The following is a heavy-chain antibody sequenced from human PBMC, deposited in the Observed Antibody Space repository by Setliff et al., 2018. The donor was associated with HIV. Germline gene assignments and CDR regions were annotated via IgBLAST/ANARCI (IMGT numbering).Heavy chain of an antibody. CDR3: ARDPSGTAFSLSSYYMDV. CDR2: INPSSGGT. CDR1: GYTFTDYY. V-gene: IGHV1-2*02. D-gene: IGHD2-21*02. J-gene: IGHJ6*03. Sequence: ASVKVSCKASGYTFTDYYVHWVRQAPGQGLEWMGWINPSSGGTNYAQTFRGRVTMTTTASIRTAYMEMTSLRSDDTAVYYCARDPSGTAFSLSSYYMDVWGKGTTVTVSS.